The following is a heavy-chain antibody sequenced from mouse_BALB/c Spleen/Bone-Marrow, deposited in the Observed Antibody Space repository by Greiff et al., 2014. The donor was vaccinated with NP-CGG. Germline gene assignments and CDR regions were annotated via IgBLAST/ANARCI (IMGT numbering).Heavy chain of an antibody. CDR3: ARLRRYGAMDY. V-gene: IGHV4-2*02. Sequence: EVQGVESGGGLVQPGGSLNLSCAASGFDFSRYWMSWARQAPGKGQEWIGEINPGSSTINYTPSLKDKFIISRDNAKNTLYLQMSKVRSEDTALYCCARLRRYGAMDYWGQGTSVTVSS. CDR2: INPGSSTI. J-gene: IGHJ4*01. D-gene: IGHD2-14*01. CDR1: GFDFSRYW.